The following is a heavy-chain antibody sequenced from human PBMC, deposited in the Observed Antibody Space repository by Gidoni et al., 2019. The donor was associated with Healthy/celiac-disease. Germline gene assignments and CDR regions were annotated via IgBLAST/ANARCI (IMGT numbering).Heavy chain of an antibody. J-gene: IGHJ5*02. V-gene: IGHV3-23*01. CDR1: GFTFSSYA. CDR3: AKGEGYSSTRNWFDP. D-gene: IGHD6-13*01. Sequence: EVQLLESGGGLVQPGGSLSLSCAASGFTFSSYAMSWVRPAPVKGLEWVSAISGSGGSTYYADSVKGRFTISRDNSKNTLYLQMNSLRAEDTAVYYCAKGEGYSSTRNWFDPWGQGTLVTVSS. CDR2: ISGSGGST.